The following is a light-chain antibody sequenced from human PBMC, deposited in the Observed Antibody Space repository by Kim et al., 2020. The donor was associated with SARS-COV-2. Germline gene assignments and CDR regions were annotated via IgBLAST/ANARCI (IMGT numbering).Light chain of an antibody. CDR3: QQYGSSPLT. Sequence: SPADRASLSCRASHSVSSSYLAWYQQKPGQAPRLLIYGASSRATGIPDRFSGSGSRTDFTLTISRLEPEDVAVYYCQQYGSSPLTFGGGTKVDIK. CDR2: GAS. V-gene: IGKV3-20*01. J-gene: IGKJ4*01. CDR1: HSVSSSY.